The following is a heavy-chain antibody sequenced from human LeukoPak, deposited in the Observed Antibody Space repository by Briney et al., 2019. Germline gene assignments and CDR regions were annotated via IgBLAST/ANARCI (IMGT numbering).Heavy chain of an antibody. D-gene: IGHD3-22*01. CDR3: ARYLYIIMIVVGSLDP. Sequence: ASVKVSCKASGYTFTGYYMHWVRQAPGQGLEWMGWINPNSGGTNYAQKFQGRVTMTRDTSISTAYMELSRLRSDDTAVYYCARYLYIIMIVVGSLDPWGQGTLVTVSS. J-gene: IGHJ5*02. CDR2: INPNSGGT. V-gene: IGHV1-2*02. CDR1: GYTFTGYY.